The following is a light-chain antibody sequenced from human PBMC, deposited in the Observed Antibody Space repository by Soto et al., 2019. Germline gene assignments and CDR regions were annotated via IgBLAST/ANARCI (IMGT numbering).Light chain of an antibody. J-gene: IGKJ4*01. CDR1: ERINTY. V-gene: IGKV1-12*01. CDR3: QQANSPPLT. Sequence: DIQMTQSPSSVSASVGDRVTITCRASERINTYLAWYQQQPGKAPKXLIYAASSLQSGVPSRFSGSGSGTELTLTISNLQPEDFATYYCQQANSPPLTFGGGTKVDIK. CDR2: AAS.